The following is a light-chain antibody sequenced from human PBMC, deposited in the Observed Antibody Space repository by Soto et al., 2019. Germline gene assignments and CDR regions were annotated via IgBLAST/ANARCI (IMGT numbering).Light chain of an antibody. V-gene: IGKV3D-15*01. J-gene: IGKJ5*01. CDR3: HHYGSSPLT. CDR2: GVY. Sequence: EILMTQSPTILSVSPGKSSTLSCRASQSVSSNLAWYQQKPGQAPRLLIHGVYTRAPGIPARFSGSGSATDFSLIISSLEPEDFAVYYCHHYGSSPLTFGQGTRLEIK. CDR1: QSVSSN.